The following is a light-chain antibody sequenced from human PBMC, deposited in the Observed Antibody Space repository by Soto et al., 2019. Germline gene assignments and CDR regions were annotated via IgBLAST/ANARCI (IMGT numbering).Light chain of an antibody. J-gene: IGLJ2*01. V-gene: IGLV2-8*01. Sequence: QSALTQPPSASGSPGQSVTISCTGTSSDVGTYNYVSWYQQHPGKAPKVMIYEVSKRPSWVPDRFSGSKSGNTASLTVSGLQAEDEADYYCRSYGGNNNMLFGGGTKLTVL. CDR2: EVS. CDR3: RSYGGNNNML. CDR1: SSDVGTYNY.